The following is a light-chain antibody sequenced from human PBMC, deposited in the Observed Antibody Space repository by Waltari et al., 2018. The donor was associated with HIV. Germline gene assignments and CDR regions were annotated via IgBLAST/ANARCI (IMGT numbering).Light chain of an antibody. CDR2: GNT. CDR1: SSNIGAAYH. CDR3: QSYDSSLSAWV. V-gene: IGLV1-40*01. J-gene: IGLJ3*02. Sequence: QSVLTQPPSLSGAPGQTVTISCTGPSSNIGAAYHVHWYQQLPGTAPKLRIYGNTMRPSGVPDRFSGSKSGTSASLAITGLQADDEADYYCQSYDSSLSAWVFGGGTKLTVL.